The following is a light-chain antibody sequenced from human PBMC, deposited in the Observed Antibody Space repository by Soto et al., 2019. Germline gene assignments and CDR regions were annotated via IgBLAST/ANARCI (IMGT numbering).Light chain of an antibody. Sequence: EIVMTQSPATLSVSPGERATLSCRASQSVSSNLAWYQQKPGQAPRLLIYGASTRATGIPARFSGSGSGTEFTLTISSLQSEDFAVYYCQQYNNHTFGQGTKLEIK. CDR1: QSVSSN. CDR3: QQYNNHT. CDR2: GAS. V-gene: IGKV3-15*01. J-gene: IGKJ2*01.